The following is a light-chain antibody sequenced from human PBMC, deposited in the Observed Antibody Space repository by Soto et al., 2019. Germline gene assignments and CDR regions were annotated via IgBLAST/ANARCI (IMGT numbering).Light chain of an antibody. CDR2: GAS. CDR3: QQYGTSWWT. V-gene: IGKV3-20*01. J-gene: IGKJ1*01. CDR1: QSVNNNY. Sequence: EIVLTQSPGTLSVSPGDRATLSCRASQSVNNNYLAWYQQKPGQAPRLLIYGASSRATGIPDRFRGSGSGTDFTLTISRLEPEDFAAYFCQQYGTSWWTFGQGTKVDIK.